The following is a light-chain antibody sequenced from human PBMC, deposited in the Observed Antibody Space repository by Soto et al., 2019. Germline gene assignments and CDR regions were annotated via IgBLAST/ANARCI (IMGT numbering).Light chain of an antibody. V-gene: IGKV3-15*01. CDR3: QEYNNWPIYT. Sequence: EIVMTQSPATLSVSPGERATLSCRASQSVSSNLAWYQQKAGQAPRLLIYGASTRATGVPDRFSGSGSGTKFTLTISSLQSGDFAVYYCQEYNNWPIYTFGQGTKLEIK. CDR2: GAS. CDR1: QSVSSN. J-gene: IGKJ2*01.